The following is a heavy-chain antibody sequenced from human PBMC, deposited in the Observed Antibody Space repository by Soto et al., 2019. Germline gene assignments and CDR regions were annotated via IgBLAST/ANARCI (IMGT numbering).Heavy chain of an antibody. CDR3: ASRYCSSTSCYPMDV. CDR1: GGSFSGYY. J-gene: IGHJ6*03. CDR2: INHSGST. V-gene: IGHV4-34*01. Sequence: SETLSLTCAVYGGSFSGYYWSWIRQPPGKGLEWIGEINHSGSTNYNPSLKSRVTISVDTSKNQFSLKLSSVTAADTAVYYCASRYCSSTSCYPMDVWGKGTTVTVSS. D-gene: IGHD2-2*01.